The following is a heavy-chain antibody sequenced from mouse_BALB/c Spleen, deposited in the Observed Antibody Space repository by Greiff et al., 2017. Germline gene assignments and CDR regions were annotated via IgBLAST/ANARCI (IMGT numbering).Heavy chain of an antibody. CDR2: ISSGGSYT. J-gene: IGHJ3*01. D-gene: IGHD1-2*01. CDR1: GFTFSSYA. CDR3: ARDERTHSCGYGAWFAY. V-gene: IGHV5-9-4*01. Sequence: EVQLVESGGGLVKPGGSLKLSCAASGFTFSSYAMSWVRQSPEKRLEWVAEISSGGSYTYYPDTVTGRFTISRDNAKNTLYLEMSSLRSEDTAMYYCARDERTHSCGYGAWFAYWGQGTLVTVSA.